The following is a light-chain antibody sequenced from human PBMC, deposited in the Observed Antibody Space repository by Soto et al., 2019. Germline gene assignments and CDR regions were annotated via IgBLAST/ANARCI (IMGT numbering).Light chain of an antibody. Sequence: QAVVTQEPSLTVSPGGTVTLTCASRTGAVTSGYFPNWFQQKPGQAPRTLIYSTSKTHSWTPARFSGSLLGGKAALTLSGVQPDDEAEYYCLLYYGGAVVFGGGTKRTVL. CDR1: TGAVTSGYF. J-gene: IGLJ2*01. CDR3: LLYYGGAVV. CDR2: STS. V-gene: IGLV7-43*01.